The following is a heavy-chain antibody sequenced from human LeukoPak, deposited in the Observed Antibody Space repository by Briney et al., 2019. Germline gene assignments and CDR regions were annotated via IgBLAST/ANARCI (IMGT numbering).Heavy chain of an antibody. D-gene: IGHD3-22*01. CDR1: EYSFSNYW. CDR3: ARLYDYYDSSGYFDY. CDR2: INPGDSDI. Sequence: GESLKISCKGSEYSFSNYWIVWVRQMPGKGLEWMGLINPGDSDIRYSPSFQDRVTISADSSISTAYLQWSSLKASDTAMYYCARLYDYYDSSGYFDYWGQGTLVTVSS. V-gene: IGHV5-51*01. J-gene: IGHJ4*02.